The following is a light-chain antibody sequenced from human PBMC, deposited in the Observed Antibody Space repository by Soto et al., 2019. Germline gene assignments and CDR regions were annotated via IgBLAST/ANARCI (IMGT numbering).Light chain of an antibody. Sequence: IRMTQSPSSLSACTGDRVTITCRASQGISSYLAWYQQKPGKALKLLIYAASTLQSGVPSRFSGSGSGTDFTLTISCLQSEDFATYYCQQYYSYPLTFGGGTKVDIK. CDR3: QQYYSYPLT. CDR1: QGISSY. CDR2: AAS. J-gene: IGKJ4*01. V-gene: IGKV1-8*01.